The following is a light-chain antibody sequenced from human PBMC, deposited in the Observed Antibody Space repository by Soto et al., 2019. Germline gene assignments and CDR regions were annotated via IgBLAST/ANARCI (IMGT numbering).Light chain of an antibody. Sequence: DIVMTQSPDSLPVSLGERATINCKSSQSVLYSSNNKNYLAWFQQKSGQPPKLLIYWASTRESGVPDRFSGSGSGTDFTLTISSLQAEDVTVYYCQQYYNTPRTFGPGTKVEIK. CDR2: WAS. V-gene: IGKV4-1*01. CDR1: QSVLYSSNNKNY. CDR3: QQYYNTPRT. J-gene: IGKJ1*01.